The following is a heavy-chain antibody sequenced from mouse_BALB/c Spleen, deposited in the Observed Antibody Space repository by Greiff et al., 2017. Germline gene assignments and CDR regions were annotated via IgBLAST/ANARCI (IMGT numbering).Heavy chain of an antibody. CDR3: AAYYGSSPLAMDY. J-gene: IGHJ4*01. CDR1: GYSFTGYY. Sequence: LVKTGASVTISCKASGYSFTGYYMHWVKQSHGKSLEWIGYISCYNGATSYNQKFKGKGTFTVDTSSSTAYMQFNSLTSEDSAVYYCAAYYGSSPLAMDYWGQGTSVTVSS. V-gene: IGHV1S34*01. D-gene: IGHD1-1*01. CDR2: ISCYNGAT.